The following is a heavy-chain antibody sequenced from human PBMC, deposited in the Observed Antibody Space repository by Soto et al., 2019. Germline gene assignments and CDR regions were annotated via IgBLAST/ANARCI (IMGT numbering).Heavy chain of an antibody. D-gene: IGHD3-22*01. Sequence: GGSLRLSCAASGFTFSSYAMSWVRQAPGKGLEWVSAISGSGGSTYYADSVKGRFTISRDNSKNTLYLQMNSLRAEDTAVYYCAKSPLYYYDSSGYFYYYYGMDVWGQGTTVTVSS. CDR1: GFTFSSYA. V-gene: IGHV3-23*01. CDR2: ISGSGGST. J-gene: IGHJ6*02. CDR3: AKSPLYYYDSSGYFYYYYGMDV.